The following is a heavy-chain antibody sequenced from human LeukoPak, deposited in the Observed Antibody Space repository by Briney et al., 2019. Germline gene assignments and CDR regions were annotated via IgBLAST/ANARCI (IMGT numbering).Heavy chain of an antibody. CDR1: GYTFTGYY. CDR2: INPNSGGT. CDR3: ARARVATTPYYYYGMDV. D-gene: IGHD2-15*01. V-gene: IGHV1-2*02. J-gene: IGHJ6*02. Sequence: GASVKVSCKASGYTFTGYYMHWVRQAPGQGLEWMGWINPNSGGTNYAQKFQGRVTMTRDTSISTAYMELSRLRSDDTAVYYCARARVATTPYYYYGMDVWGQGTTVTVSS.